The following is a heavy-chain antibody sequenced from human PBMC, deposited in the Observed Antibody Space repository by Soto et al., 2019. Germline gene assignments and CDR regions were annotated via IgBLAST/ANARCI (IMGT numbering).Heavy chain of an antibody. CDR1: GYNFTSYW. Sequence: GDSLRISCKGSGYNFTSYWIGCVRQMPGKGLEWMGIIYPGDSDTRYSPSFQGQVTISADNSISTAYLQWSSLKASDTAMYYCARPRYYDSSGYNYGMDGWCQG. J-gene: IGHJ6*02. CDR2: IYPGDSDT. D-gene: IGHD3-22*01. V-gene: IGHV5-51*01. CDR3: ARPRYYDSSGYNYGMDG.